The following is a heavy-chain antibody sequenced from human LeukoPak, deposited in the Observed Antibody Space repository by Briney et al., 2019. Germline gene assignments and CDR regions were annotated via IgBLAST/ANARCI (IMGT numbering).Heavy chain of an antibody. CDR3: ARLSNYGILTGNSWFDS. V-gene: IGHV4-59*08. J-gene: IGHJ5*01. Sequence: SETLSLTCTVSGDSITSYYWTWIRQPPGKTLEWIGYIHYSGSTNYSPSLKSRVTISLDKSKTQFFLKLSSVAVADTAVYYCARLSNYGILTGNSWFDSWGQGTLVTVSS. D-gene: IGHD3-9*01. CDR1: GDSITSYY. CDR2: IHYSGST.